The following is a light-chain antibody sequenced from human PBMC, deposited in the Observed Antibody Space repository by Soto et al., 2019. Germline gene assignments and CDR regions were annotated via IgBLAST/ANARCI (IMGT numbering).Light chain of an antibody. J-gene: IGLJ1*01. CDR3: ISYTGSSTSYV. Sequence: QSALMPPGSVSGSPGQSITISCSGTSRDVGSYDHVAWYQQSPGKTPKLMMYEVSNRPSGVSSRFSGSKSGNTASLTISGLQAEDEADYYCISYTGSSTSYVFGSGTKVTVL. V-gene: IGLV2-14*01. CDR1: SRDVGSYDH. CDR2: EVS.